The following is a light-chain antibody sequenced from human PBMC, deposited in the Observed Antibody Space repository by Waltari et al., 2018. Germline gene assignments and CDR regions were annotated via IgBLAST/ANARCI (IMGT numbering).Light chain of an antibody. CDR1: SSNIGAGHD. Sequence: QSVLTQSPSVSGAPGQRVTISCTGSSSNIGAGHDVHWYQHLPGTAPKLLIYGNTNRPSWVPDRFSGSKSGTSASLAITGLQAEDAADYYCQSYDSSLSVVVFGGGTELTVL. V-gene: IGLV1-40*01. J-gene: IGLJ2*01. CDR2: GNT. CDR3: QSYDSSLSVVV.